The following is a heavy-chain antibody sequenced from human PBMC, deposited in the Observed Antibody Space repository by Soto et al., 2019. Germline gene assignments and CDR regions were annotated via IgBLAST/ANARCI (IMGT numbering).Heavy chain of an antibody. CDR3: ARLLGGSLTPYNWFDP. CDR1: GGSISSSSYY. D-gene: IGHD2-15*01. CDR2: IYYSGST. J-gene: IGHJ5*02. Sequence: SETLSLTCTVSGGSISSSSYYWGWIRQPPGKGLEWIGSIYYSGSTYYNPSLKSRVTISVDTSKNQFSLKLSSVTAADTAVYYCARLLGGSLTPYNWFDPWGQGTLVTVSS. V-gene: IGHV4-39*01.